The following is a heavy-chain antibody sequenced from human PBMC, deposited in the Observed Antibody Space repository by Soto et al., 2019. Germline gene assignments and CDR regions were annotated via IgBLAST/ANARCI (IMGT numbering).Heavy chain of an antibody. Sequence: SETRSLTCTVTSDYITSNSYFWAWIRQPPGKGLEWIGSIYYSGSTYHNPSLKSRVTISVDRSNNQFSLKLTSVTAADTAVYYCARHFSVDHFDYWGKGALVTVS. CDR1: SDYITSNSYF. D-gene: IGHD3-9*01. CDR3: ARHFSVDHFDY. J-gene: IGHJ4*02. CDR2: IYYSGST. V-gene: IGHV4-39*01.